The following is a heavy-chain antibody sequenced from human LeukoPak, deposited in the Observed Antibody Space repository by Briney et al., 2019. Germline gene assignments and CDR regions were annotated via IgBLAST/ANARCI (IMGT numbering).Heavy chain of an antibody. D-gene: IGHD6-13*01. CDR2: INHSGST. CDR1: GGSFSGYY. Sequence: SETLSLTCAVYGGSFSGYYWGWIRQPPGKGLEWIGEINHSGSTNYNPSLKSRVIISVDTSKNQFSLKLSSVTAADTAVYYCARYSSWYYYYYYMDVWGKGTTVTVSS. CDR3: ARYSSWYYYYYYMDV. V-gene: IGHV4-34*01. J-gene: IGHJ6*03.